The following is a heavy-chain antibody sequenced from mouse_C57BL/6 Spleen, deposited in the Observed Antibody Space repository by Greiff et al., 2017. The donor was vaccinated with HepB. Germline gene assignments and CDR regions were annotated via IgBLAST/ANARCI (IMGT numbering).Heavy chain of an antibody. D-gene: IGHD2-5*01. Sequence: EVKVVESGGGLVKPGGSPKLSCAASGFTFSSYAMSWVRQTPEKRLEWVATISDGGSYTYYPDNVKGRFTISRDNAKNNLYLQMSHLKSEDTAMYYCARVYSNYGGWFAYWGQGTLVTVSA. J-gene: IGHJ3*01. CDR2: ISDGGSYT. V-gene: IGHV5-4*03. CDR1: GFTFSSYA. CDR3: ARVYSNYGGWFAY.